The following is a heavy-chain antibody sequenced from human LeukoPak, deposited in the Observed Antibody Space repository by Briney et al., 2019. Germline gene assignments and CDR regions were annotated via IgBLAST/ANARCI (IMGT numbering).Heavy chain of an antibody. J-gene: IGHJ4*02. Sequence: PGGSLRLSCSASGFTFSSYAMSWVRQAPGKGLEWVSSVNDGGDNTYYADYLRGRFTVSRDNSRNTLWLQMNSLRAEDTAIYYCARERDEGFDYWGQGTLVTVSS. CDR1: GFTFSSYA. D-gene: IGHD5-24*01. CDR3: ARERDEGFDY. V-gene: IGHV3-23*01. CDR2: VNDGGDNT.